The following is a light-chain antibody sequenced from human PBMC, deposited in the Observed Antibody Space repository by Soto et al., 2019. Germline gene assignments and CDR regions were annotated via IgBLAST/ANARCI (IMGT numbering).Light chain of an antibody. J-gene: IGLJ3*02. CDR1: RSDVGGYNY. V-gene: IGLV2-14*01. Sequence: QSALTQPASVSGSPGQSITISCTGTRSDVGGYNYVSWYQQHPGKAPKLMIYEVSNRPSGVSNRFSGSKSGNSASLTISGXXXXXXXXYYCNSYTSTSSWVFGGGTKLTVL. CDR3: NSYTSTSSWV. CDR2: EVS.